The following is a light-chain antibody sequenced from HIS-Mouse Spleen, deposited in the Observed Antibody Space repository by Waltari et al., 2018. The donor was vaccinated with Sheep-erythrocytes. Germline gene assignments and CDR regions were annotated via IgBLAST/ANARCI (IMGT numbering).Light chain of an antibody. CDR2: CAS. Sequence: EIVMTQSPATLSVSPGERATLSCRASQSVSSNLAWYQQKPDQAPRLLIYCASTRATGIPARFSGSWSGTEFTLTISSMQSEDFAVYYCQQYNNWPPLTFGGGTKVEIK. CDR1: QSVSSN. V-gene: IGKV3-15*01. CDR3: QQYNNWPPLT. J-gene: IGKJ4*01.